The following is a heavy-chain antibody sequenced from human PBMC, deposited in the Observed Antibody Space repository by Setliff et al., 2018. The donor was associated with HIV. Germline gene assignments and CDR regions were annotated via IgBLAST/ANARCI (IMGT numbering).Heavy chain of an antibody. Sequence: SETLSLTCTVSGGSISSSDFYWNWIRQRPGKALEWIGYIHHSGSSSHNPSLKSRLTTSINASKSQSSLRLSSVTAADTAVYYCASGWVRQSRRFGGVIVLPPFDYWGQGTLGTVSS. CDR1: GGSISSSDFY. CDR3: ASGWVRQSRRFGGVIVLPPFDY. D-gene: IGHD3-16*02. CDR2: IHHSGSS. V-gene: IGHV4-31*03. J-gene: IGHJ4*02.